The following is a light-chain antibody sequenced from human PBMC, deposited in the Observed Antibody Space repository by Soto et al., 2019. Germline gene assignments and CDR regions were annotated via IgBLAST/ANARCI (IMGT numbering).Light chain of an antibody. V-gene: IGKV1-27*01. J-gene: IGKJ4*02. Sequence: DIQMTQSPSSLSASLGDRVTITCRASQGIGVYLAWFQQRPGRVPSLLIYAASTLQSGVPSRFSGSGSGTDFTLTISSLQPEDVATYYCQKYNCPPLTCGGGTKVEIK. CDR1: QGIGVY. CDR2: AAS. CDR3: QKYNCPPLT.